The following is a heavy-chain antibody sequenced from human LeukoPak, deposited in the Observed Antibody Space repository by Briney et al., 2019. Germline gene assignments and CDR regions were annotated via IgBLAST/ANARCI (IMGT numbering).Heavy chain of an antibody. CDR3: AKDFYYDSKGY. V-gene: IGHV3-30*18. J-gene: IGHJ4*02. D-gene: IGHD3-22*01. CDR2: ISYDGSNK. CDR1: GFTFSSYG. Sequence: GGSLRLSCAASGFTFSSYGMHWVRQAPGKGLEWVAVISYDGSNKYYADSVKGRFTISRDNSKNTLYLQMNSLRAEDTAVYYCAKDFYYDSKGYWGQGTLVTVSS.